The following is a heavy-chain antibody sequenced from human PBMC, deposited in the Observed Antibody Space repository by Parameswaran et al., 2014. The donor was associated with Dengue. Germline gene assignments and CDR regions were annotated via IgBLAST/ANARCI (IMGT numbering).Heavy chain of an antibody. CDR3: ARTDYDILTGYYR. CDR2: INHSGST. J-gene: IGHJ4*02. Sequence: ASETLSLTCAVYGGSFSGYYWSWIRQPPGKGLEWIGEINHSGSTNYNPSLKSRVTISVDTSKNQFSLKLSSVTAADTAVYYCARTDYDILTGYYRWGQGTLVTVSS. D-gene: IGHD3-9*01. CDR1: GGSFSGYY. V-gene: IGHV4-34*01.